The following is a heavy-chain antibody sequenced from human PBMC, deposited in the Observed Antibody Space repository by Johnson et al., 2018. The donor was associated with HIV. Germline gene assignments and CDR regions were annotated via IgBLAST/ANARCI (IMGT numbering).Heavy chain of an antibody. CDR2: IKQHGSEK. D-gene: IGHD3-10*01. V-gene: IGHV3-7*05. CDR3: ARDRGDMVRGGAAFDI. CDR1: GFTFDDHG. J-gene: IGHJ3*02. Sequence: VHLVESGGGVIRPGGSLRLSCAASGFTFDDHGMSWVRQAPWKGLEGVAKIKQHGSEKSYMDSGKGGFTISRDNSKNKLYLQMNSLRAEDTAVYYCARDRGDMVRGGAAFDIWGQGTMVTVSS.